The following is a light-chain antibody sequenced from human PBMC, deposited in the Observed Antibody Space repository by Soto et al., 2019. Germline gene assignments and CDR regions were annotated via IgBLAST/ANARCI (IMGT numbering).Light chain of an antibody. Sequence: QSALTQPASVSGSPGQSITISCTGTSSDVGGYNYVSWYQQHPGKAPKLMIYDVSNRPSGVSNRFSGSKSGNTASLTISGLQAEDEADYCCRSYTSSRVVFGGGTQLTVL. CDR3: RSYTSSRVV. CDR1: SSDVGGYNY. V-gene: IGLV2-14*01. CDR2: DVS. J-gene: IGLJ2*01.